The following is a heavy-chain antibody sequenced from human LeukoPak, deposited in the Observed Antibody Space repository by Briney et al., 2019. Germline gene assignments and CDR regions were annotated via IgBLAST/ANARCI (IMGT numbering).Heavy chain of an antibody. CDR3: AGQVLRYFDWLSSDDAFDI. J-gene: IGHJ3*02. D-gene: IGHD3-9*01. V-gene: IGHV4-34*01. CDR1: GGSFSGYY. CDR2: INHSGST. Sequence: SETLSLTCAVYGGSFSGYYWSWIRQPPGKGLEWIGEINHSGSTNYNPSLKSRVTISVDTSKNQFSLKLSSVTAADTAVYYCAGQVLRYFDWLSSDDAFDIWGQGTMVTVSS.